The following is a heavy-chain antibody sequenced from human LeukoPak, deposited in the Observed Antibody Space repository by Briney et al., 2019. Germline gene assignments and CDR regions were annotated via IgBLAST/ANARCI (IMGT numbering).Heavy chain of an antibody. Sequence: GGSLRLSCAASGFPFSTHSLNWVRQAPGKGLEWVSVISGGGGATFYGDSVQGRFTISRDNSGDTLYLQMSSLRAEDTAVYYCGKYVQTSVGANDYWGRGTLVTVSS. CDR3: GKYVQTSVGANDY. V-gene: IGHV3-23*01. CDR2: ISGGGGAT. D-gene: IGHD1-26*01. CDR1: GFPFSTHS. J-gene: IGHJ4*02.